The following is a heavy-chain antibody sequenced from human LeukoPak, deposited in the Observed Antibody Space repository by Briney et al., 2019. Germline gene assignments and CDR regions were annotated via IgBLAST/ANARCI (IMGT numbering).Heavy chain of an antibody. V-gene: IGHV4-39*07. Sequence: PSETLSLTCTVSGGSISSGDYYWSWIRQPPGKGLEWIGNINHSGSTNYNPSLKSRVTISVDTSKNQFSLKLTSVTAADTAVYYCARGRRDGYNKIMPFDYWGQGTLVSVSS. CDR3: ARGRRDGYNKIMPFDY. CDR2: INHSGST. CDR1: GGSISSGDYY. J-gene: IGHJ4*02. D-gene: IGHD5-24*01.